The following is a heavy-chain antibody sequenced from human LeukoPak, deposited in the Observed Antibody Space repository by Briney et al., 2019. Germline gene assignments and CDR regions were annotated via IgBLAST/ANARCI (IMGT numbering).Heavy chain of an antibody. Sequence: SGGSLRLSCAASGFTFSSYAMHWVRQAPGKGLEWVAVISYDGSNKYYADSVKGRFTISRDNSKNTLYLQMNSLRAEDTAVYYCARDTSYYYDSSGYYPPDYWGQGNLVTISS. CDR3: ARDTSYYYDSSGYYPPDY. CDR1: GFTFSSYA. J-gene: IGHJ4*02. CDR2: ISYDGSNK. V-gene: IGHV3-30-3*01. D-gene: IGHD3-22*01.